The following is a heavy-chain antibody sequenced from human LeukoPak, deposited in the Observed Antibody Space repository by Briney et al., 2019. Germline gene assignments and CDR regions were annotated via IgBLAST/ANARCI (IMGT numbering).Heavy chain of an antibody. D-gene: IGHD3-22*01. J-gene: IGHJ4*02. CDR1: GGSFSDYF. V-gene: IGHV4-34*01. Sequence: SETLPLTCAVYGGSFSDYFWSWIRQPPGKGLEWIGEISHSGSTTYNPSLRSRVTISGDTSKKQFSLKLSSVTAADTAVYYCVTYYYGSSAPKRNYWGQGILVTVSS. CDR3: VTYYYGSSAPKRNY. CDR2: ISHSGST.